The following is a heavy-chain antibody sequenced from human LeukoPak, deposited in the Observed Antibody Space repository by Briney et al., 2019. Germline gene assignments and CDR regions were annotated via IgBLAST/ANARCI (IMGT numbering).Heavy chain of an antibody. CDR3: AKIGLIGLYSGHFDY. V-gene: IGHV3-7*03. J-gene: IGHJ4*02. Sequence: PGGSLRLSCAGSGFIFSSYWMNWVRQAPRKGLEWVANINEDGSEKYYVDSVKGRFTISRDNAKNLLYLQMNSLRAEDTAVYYCAKIGLIGLYSGHFDYWGQGTLVTVSS. D-gene: IGHD5-12*01. CDR1: GFIFSSYW. CDR2: INEDGSEK.